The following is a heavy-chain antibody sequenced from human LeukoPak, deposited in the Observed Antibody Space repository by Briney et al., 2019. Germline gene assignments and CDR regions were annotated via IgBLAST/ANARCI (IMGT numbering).Heavy chain of an antibody. V-gene: IGHV4-39*02. D-gene: IGHD3-10*01. CDR3: ARDRVRGDFVFDY. J-gene: IGHJ4*02. Sequence: PSETLSLTCTVSGGSISSSSYYWGWIRQPPGKGLEWIGSIYYSGSTYYNPSLKSRVTISVDTSKNQFSLKLSSVTAADTAVYYCARDRVRGDFVFDYWGQGTLVTVSS. CDR2: IYYSGST. CDR1: GGSISSSSYY.